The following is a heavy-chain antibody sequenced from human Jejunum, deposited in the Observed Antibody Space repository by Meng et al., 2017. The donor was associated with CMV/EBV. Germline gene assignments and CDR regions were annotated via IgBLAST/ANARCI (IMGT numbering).Heavy chain of an antibody. D-gene: IGHD1-26*01. CDR2: INPSDAGT. J-gene: IGHJ6*02. CDR1: FISYS. V-gene: IGHV1-46*01. CDR3: ARIRGSYPGDYYNGMDV. Sequence: FISYSMHWVRQAPGQGLEWMAKINPSDAGTTYAQRFQGRLTMTRDTSTNTVYLELGSLKPEDTAVYYCARIRGSYPGDYYNGMDVWGQGTTVTAP.